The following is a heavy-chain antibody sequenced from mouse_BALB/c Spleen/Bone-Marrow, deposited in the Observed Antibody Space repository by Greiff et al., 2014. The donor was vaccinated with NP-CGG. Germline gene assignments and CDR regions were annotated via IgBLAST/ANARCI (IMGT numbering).Heavy chain of an antibody. Sequence: EVQLQQSGPELEKPGASVKISCKASGYSFTGYNMNWVKQYNGQSLEWIGNVDPYYGATTYNQKFKGKATLTVDKSSSTAYVQHERLTSEDSAVYYCARSYNSFDFWGQGTTLTVSS. CDR3: ARSYNSFDF. CDR2: VDPYYGAT. V-gene: IGHV1-39*01. CDR1: GYSFTGYN. J-gene: IGHJ2*01.